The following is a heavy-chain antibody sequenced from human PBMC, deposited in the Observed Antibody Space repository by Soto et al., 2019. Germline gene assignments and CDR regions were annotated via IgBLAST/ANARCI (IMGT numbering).Heavy chain of an antibody. CDR1: GGSISSSSYY. CDR2: IYYSGST. CDR3: ARHTPAISISDH. Sequence: SETLSLTCTVSGGSISSSSYYWGWIPQPPGKGLEWIGSIYYSGSTYYNPSLKSRVTISVDTSKNQFSLKLSSVTAADTAVYYCARHTPAISISDHWGQGTLVTVSS. V-gene: IGHV4-39*01. J-gene: IGHJ4*02. D-gene: IGHD2-15*01.